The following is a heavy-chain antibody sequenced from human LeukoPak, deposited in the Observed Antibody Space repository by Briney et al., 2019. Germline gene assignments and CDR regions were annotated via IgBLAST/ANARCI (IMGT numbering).Heavy chain of an antibody. D-gene: IGHD2-15*01. J-gene: IGHJ4*02. CDR1: GGSISSNY. CDR2: IYYSGGT. V-gene: IGHV4-59*08. CDR3: ARQTHYTPAFDY. Sequence: SETLSLTCTVSGGSISSNYWSWIRQPPGKGLEWIGYIYYSGGTYYNPSLKSRVTISRNTSKNQFSLKLTSVTAADTAVYYCARQTHYTPAFDYWGQGTLVTVSS.